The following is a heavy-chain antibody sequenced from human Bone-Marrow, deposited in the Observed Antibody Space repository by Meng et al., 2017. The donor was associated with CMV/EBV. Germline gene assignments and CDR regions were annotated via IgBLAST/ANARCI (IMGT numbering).Heavy chain of an antibody. D-gene: IGHD2-15*01. CDR2: ISHGEDT. Sequence: SGDSISSRDWWTWVRRPPGEGLEWIGEISHGEDTNYSPSLKSRVTISMDKSKRHFSLRVNSVTAADTAVYYCARVRCSGGSCFYFDFWGQGTLVTVSS. CDR1: GDSISSRDW. V-gene: IGHV4-4*02. CDR3: ARVRCSGGSCFYFDF. J-gene: IGHJ4*02.